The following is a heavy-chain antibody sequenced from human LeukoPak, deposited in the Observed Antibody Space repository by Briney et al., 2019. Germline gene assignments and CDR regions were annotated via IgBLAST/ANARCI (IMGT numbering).Heavy chain of an antibody. CDR1: GFTITNSW. D-gene: IGHD4-17*01. J-gene: IGHJ4*02. V-gene: IGHV3-74*01. Sequence: GGSLRLSCAASGFTITNSWMHWVRQAPGKGLVWVSRISSGGSSLDYADSVKGRFAISRDIAKNTLYLQMSSLRPEDTAVYYCAREADNGDYPMNSWGQGTLVSVPS. CDR3: AREADNGDYPMNS. CDR2: ISSGGSSL.